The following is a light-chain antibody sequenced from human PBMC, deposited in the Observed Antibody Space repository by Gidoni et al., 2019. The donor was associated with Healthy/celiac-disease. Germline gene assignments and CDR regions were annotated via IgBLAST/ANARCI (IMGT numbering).Light chain of an antibody. J-gene: IGKJ4*01. CDR2: AAS. CDR1: QRISSY. Sequence: DIQMTQSPSSLSASVGDRVTITCRASQRISSYLNWYQQKPGKAPKLLIYAASSLQSGVPSRFSGSGSGTECTLTISSLQPEDFATYYCQQSYSTPPTFGGGTKVEIK. V-gene: IGKV1-39*01. CDR3: QQSYSTPPT.